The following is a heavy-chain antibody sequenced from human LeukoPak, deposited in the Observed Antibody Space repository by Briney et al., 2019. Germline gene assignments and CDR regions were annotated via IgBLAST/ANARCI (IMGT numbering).Heavy chain of an antibody. D-gene: IGHD2-15*01. V-gene: IGHV3-23*01. CDR3: AKNGGSQCYSHLDS. CDR2: TSGSGGST. Sequence: GGSLRLSCAASGFTFSSFAMSWVRQAPGKGLEWVSGTSGSGGSTYYAGSVKGRFTISRDNSKNTLYLQMNSLRVEDTAVYYCAKNGGSQCYSHLDSWGQGTLVTVSS. J-gene: IGHJ4*02. CDR1: GFTFSSFA.